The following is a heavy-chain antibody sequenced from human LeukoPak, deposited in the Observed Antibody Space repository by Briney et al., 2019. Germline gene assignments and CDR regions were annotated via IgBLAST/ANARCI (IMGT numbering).Heavy chain of an antibody. J-gene: IGHJ6*02. CDR1: GFTFSSYA. CDR2: ISYDGSNK. Sequence: RAGGSLRLSCAASGFTFSSYAMHWVRQAPGKGLEWVAVISYDGSNKYYADSVKGRFTISRDNSKNTLYLQMNSLRAEDTAVYHCARDRYYYDSSGYWGFTGNYYYYGMDVWGQGTTVTVSS. V-gene: IGHV3-30-3*01. CDR3: ARDRYYYDSSGYWGFTGNYYYYGMDV. D-gene: IGHD3-22*01.